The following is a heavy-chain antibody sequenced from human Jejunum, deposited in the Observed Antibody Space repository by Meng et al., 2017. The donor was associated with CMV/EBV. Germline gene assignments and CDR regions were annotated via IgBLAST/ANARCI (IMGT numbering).Heavy chain of an antibody. J-gene: IGHJ4*02. V-gene: IGHV3-74*01. CDR3: TRDGTSGNFDY. D-gene: IGHD1-26*01. CDR2: INSAGTTI. Sequence: SCAASGFTFSSYWMHWVRQAPGKGLVWVSRINSAGTTINYADSVKGRFIISRDNAKNTLYLQMNSLRAEDTAVYYCTRDGTSGNFDYWGQGTLVTVSS. CDR1: GFTFSSYW.